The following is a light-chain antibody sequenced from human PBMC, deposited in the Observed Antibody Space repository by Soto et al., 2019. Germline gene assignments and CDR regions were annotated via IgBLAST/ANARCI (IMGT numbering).Light chain of an antibody. Sequence: QSVLTQPPSASGTPGQRVTISCSGSSSNIGSKTVNWYQQLPGTAPXLLIYSNNQRXSGVPXXFSXSXXXXXXXXAXSGLXSEDEADYYCAAWDDSLNGVVFGGGTKLTVL. CDR1: SSNIGSKT. CDR2: SNN. V-gene: IGLV1-44*01. CDR3: AAWDDSLNGVV. J-gene: IGLJ2*01.